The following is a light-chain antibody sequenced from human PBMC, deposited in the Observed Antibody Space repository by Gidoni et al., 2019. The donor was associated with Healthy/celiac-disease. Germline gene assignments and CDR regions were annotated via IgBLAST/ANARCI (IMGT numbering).Light chain of an antibody. CDR3: TSYAGSNMWV. J-gene: IGLJ2*01. V-gene: IGLV2-8*01. Sequence: QSALTQPPSASGSPGQSVTISCTGTSSDIGAYNYVSWYQQHPGKAPKLMMYEVNKRPSGVPDRFSGSKSGNTASLTVSGLQAEDEADYYCTSYAGSNMWVFGGGTKLTVL. CDR2: EVN. CDR1: SSDIGAYNY.